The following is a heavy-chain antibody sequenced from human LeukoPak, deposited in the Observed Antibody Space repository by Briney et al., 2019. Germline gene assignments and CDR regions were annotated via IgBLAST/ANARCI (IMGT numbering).Heavy chain of an antibody. Sequence: GRSLRLSCAASGFTFSSYGMHWVRQAPGKGLEWVAVIWYDGSNKYYADSVKGRFTISRDNSKNTLYLQMNSLRDEDTAVYYCAREMAHYFDSSGYSFWGQGTLVTVSS. J-gene: IGHJ4*02. V-gene: IGHV3-33*01. CDR2: IWYDGSNK. CDR1: GFTFSSYG. CDR3: AREMAHYFDSSGYSF. D-gene: IGHD3-22*01.